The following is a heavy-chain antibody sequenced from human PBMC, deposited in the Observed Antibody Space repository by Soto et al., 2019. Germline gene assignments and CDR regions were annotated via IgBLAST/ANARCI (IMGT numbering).Heavy chain of an antibody. V-gene: IGHV1-8*01. Sequence: ASVKVSCKASGYTFTSYDINWVRQATGQGLEWMGWMNPNSGNTGYAQKFQGRVTMTRNTSISTAYMELSSLRSEDTAVYYCARGNKPLGYCSSTSCSPDYWGQGTLVTVSS. CDR3: ARGNKPLGYCSSTSCSPDY. CDR1: GYTFTSYD. CDR2: MNPNSGNT. D-gene: IGHD2-2*01. J-gene: IGHJ4*02.